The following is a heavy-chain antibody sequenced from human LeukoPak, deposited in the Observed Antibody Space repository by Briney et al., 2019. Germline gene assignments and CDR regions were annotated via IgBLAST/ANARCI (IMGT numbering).Heavy chain of an antibody. V-gene: IGHV3-48*03. D-gene: IGHD2-15*01. CDR3: AREELVAAAFDH. CDR2: ISTTGETI. CDR1: GFTFSGYE. J-gene: IGHJ4*02. Sequence: GGSLRLSCAASGFTFSGYEMNWVRQAPGKGLEWVSYISTTGETIYYADSVKGRFTNSRDNAKSSLYLQMNSLRAEDTAIYYCAREELVAAAFDHWGQGTLVTVSS.